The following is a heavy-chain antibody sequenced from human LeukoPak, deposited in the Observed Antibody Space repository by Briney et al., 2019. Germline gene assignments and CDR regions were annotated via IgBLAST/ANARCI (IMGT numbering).Heavy chain of an antibody. CDR1: AYRFIGSY. D-gene: IGHD3-3*01. Sequence: ASVKVSCKASAYRFIGSYLHWVRQAPGQGLEWMGWINPNSGDTGYAEKFQGRVTMTRDTSISTAYMELSRLRSDDTAVYYCARNGFLEWLFDWFDPWGQGTLVTVSS. CDR3: ARNGFLEWLFDWFDP. CDR2: INPNSGDT. J-gene: IGHJ5*02. V-gene: IGHV1-2*02.